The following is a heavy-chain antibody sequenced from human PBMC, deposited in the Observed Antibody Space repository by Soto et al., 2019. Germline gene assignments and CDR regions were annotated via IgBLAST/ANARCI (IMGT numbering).Heavy chain of an antibody. V-gene: IGHV1-69*12. CDR3: ARDKDRPQLGGNYYYILDV. Sequence: QVQLVQSGAEVKKPGSSVKVSCKASGGTFRTSAISWVRQAPGQGPEWVGGTMPVFRRPKYAQNFQGRVTISADESTSTAYMELSSLRSDDTAVYYCARDKDRPQLGGNYYYILDVWGQGTAVTVSS. D-gene: IGHD3-3*02. CDR2: TMPVFRRP. J-gene: IGHJ6*02. CDR1: GGTFRTSA.